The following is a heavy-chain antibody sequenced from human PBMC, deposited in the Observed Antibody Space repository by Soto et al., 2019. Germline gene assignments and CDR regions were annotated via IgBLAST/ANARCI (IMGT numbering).Heavy chain of an antibody. D-gene: IGHD1-26*01. J-gene: IGHJ4*02. CDR3: ARRWGAAVDY. Sequence: QVQLQESGPGLVKPSETLSLTCTVSGGSISSYYWSWIRQPPGKGLEWIGYIYYSGSTNYNPSLTSRVTISVDTSKNQFSLKLGSVTAADTAVYYCARRWGAAVDYWGQGTLVTVSS. V-gene: IGHV4-59*08. CDR1: GGSISSYY. CDR2: IYYSGST.